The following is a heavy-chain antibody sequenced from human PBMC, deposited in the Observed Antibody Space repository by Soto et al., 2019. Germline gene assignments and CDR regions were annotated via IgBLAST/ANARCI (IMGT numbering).Heavy chain of an antibody. CDR1: GFTFSNYA. CDR2: ISGSGGST. V-gene: IGHV3-23*01. D-gene: IGHD3-3*01. CDR3: AKGPFGSGYYLHY. Sequence: GSLRLSCAASGFTFSNYAMNWVRQAPGKGLDWVSAISGSGGSTYYADSVKGRFTISRDNSKNTLYLQMSSLRAEDTAVYYWAKGPFGSGYYLHYWGQGGLVTVSS. J-gene: IGHJ4*02.